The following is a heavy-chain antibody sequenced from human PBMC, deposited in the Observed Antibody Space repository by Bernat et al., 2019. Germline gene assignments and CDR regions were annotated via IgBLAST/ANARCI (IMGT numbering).Heavy chain of an antibody. V-gene: IGHV4-59*08. D-gene: IGHD1-26*01. Sequence: QVQLQESGPGLVKPSETLSLTCTVSGGSISSYYWSWIRQPPGKGLEWIGYIYYSGSTNYNPSLKSRVTISVDTSKNQFSLKLSSVTAADTAVYYCARHEYSRSLIDYWGQGTLVTVSS. CDR3: ARHEYSRSLIDY. CDR1: GGSISSYY. CDR2: IYYSGST. J-gene: IGHJ4*02.